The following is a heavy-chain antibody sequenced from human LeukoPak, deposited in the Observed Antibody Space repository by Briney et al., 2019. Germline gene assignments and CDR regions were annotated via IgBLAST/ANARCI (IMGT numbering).Heavy chain of an antibody. CDR2: IIPIFGTA. Sequence: GASVKVSCKASGGTFSSYAISWVRQAPGQGLEWMGGIIPIFGTANYAQKFQGRVTITTDESTSTAYMELSSLRSEDTAVYYCASAYYDFWSGYQKTYYYYMDFWGKGTTVTVSS. CDR3: ASAYYDFWSGYQKTYYYYMDF. CDR1: GGTFSSYA. V-gene: IGHV1-69*05. J-gene: IGHJ6*03. D-gene: IGHD3-3*01.